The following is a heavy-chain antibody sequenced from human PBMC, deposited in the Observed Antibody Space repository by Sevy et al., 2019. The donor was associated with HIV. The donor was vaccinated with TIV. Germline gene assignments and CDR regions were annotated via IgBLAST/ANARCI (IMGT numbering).Heavy chain of an antibody. Sequence: GGSLRLSCAASGFTFSSYAMHWVPQAPGKGLEWVAVISYDGSNKYYADSVKGRFTISRDNSKNTLYLQMNSLRAEDTAVYYCIPWDSLVLVPAAPYYFDYWGQGTLVTVSS. D-gene: IGHD2-2*01. CDR3: IPWDSLVLVPAAPYYFDY. CDR1: GFTFSSYA. V-gene: IGHV3-30*04. CDR2: ISYDGSNK. J-gene: IGHJ4*02.